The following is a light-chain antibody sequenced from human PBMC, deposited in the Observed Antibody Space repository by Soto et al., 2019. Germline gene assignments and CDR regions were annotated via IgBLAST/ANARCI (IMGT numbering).Light chain of an antibody. Sequence: QAVVTQEPSLTVSPGGTVTLTCGSSTGAVTSGHFPYWFQQKPGQAPRTLIYDTSNKHSWTPARFSGSLLGGKAALTLSGAQPEDEADYYCLLFYGDVRGVFGRGTKLTVL. CDR3: LLFYGDVRGV. J-gene: IGLJ3*02. CDR1: TGAVTSGHF. V-gene: IGLV7-46*01. CDR2: DTS.